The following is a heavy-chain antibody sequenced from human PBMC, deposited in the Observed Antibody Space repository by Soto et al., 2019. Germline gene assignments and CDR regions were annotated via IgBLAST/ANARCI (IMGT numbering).Heavy chain of an antibody. CDR3: AREGSSGWYPWGYYYYYMDV. D-gene: IGHD6-19*01. CDR1: GYTFTSYD. Sequence: ASVKVSCNASGYTFTSYDINLVRQATGQGLEWMGWMNPNSGNTGYAQKFQGRVTMTRNTSISTAYMELSSLRSEDTAVYYCAREGSSGWYPWGYYYYYMDVWGKGTTVTVSS. CDR2: MNPNSGNT. V-gene: IGHV1-8*01. J-gene: IGHJ6*03.